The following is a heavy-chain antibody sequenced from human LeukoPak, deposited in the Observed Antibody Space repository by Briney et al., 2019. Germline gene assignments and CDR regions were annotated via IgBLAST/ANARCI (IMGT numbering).Heavy chain of an antibody. V-gene: IGHV1-24*01. CDR1: GFGLSVLS. Sequence: ASVKVSCKISGFGLSVLSIHWMRQAPGKGLEWVGGIRPETGEPIFAQNFRGRGTITEDTFTDTGYLELKGRTSEDTAVYYCSTDSGRSYCYFDFWGQGTLVTVPS. J-gene: IGHJ4*02. CDR3: STDSGRSYCYFDF. D-gene: IGHD3-10*01. CDR2: IRPETGEP.